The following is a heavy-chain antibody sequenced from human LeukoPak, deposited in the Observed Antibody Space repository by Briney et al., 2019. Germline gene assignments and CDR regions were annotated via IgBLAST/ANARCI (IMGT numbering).Heavy chain of an antibody. J-gene: IGHJ4*02. CDR1: GFTFSSFR. D-gene: IGHD4/OR15-4a*01. CDR2: INSDGITT. V-gene: IGHV3-74*01. Sequence: GGSLRLSCAASGFTFSSFRMHRVRQAPGKGPVWISRINSDGITTTYADSVEGRFTISRDNAKNTLYLQMNSLRAEDTAVYYCARTHYGGAYGDYWGQGTLVTVSS. CDR3: ARTHYGGAYGDY.